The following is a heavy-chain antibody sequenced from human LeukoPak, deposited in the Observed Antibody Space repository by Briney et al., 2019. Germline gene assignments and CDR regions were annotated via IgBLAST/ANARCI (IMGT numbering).Heavy chain of an antibody. V-gene: IGHV4-59*12. CDR3: ARDFSSSSTVYYYYYMDV. J-gene: IGHJ6*03. CDR1: GDSINRYY. CDR2: IYYSGST. D-gene: IGHD6-6*01. Sequence: SETLSLTCTVSGDSINRYYWSWIRQPPGKGLEWIGYIYYSGSTNYNPSLKSRVTISLDTSKNQFSLKLSSVTAADTAIYYCARDFSSSSTVYYYYYMDVWGKGTTVTVSS.